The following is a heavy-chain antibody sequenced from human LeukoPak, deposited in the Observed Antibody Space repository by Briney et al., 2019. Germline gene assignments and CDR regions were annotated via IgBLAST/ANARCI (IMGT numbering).Heavy chain of an antibody. CDR3: AKVPPVWRGGRYYFDY. V-gene: IGHV3-23*01. Sequence: GGSLRLSCAASGFTFSSYAMSWVRQAPGKGLEWVSTISGSGGNTYYADSVKGRFTISRDNSKDTLYLQMNSLRAEDTAAYYCAKVPPVWRGGRYYFDYWGQGTLVTVSS. CDR1: GFTFSSYA. J-gene: IGHJ4*02. D-gene: IGHD2-21*01. CDR2: ISGSGGNT.